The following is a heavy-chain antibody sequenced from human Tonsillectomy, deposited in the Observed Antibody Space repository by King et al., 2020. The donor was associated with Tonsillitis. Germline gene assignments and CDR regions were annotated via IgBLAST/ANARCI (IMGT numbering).Heavy chain of an antibody. CDR3: ARRGPVGTMDY. J-gene: IGHJ4*01. V-gene: IGHV1-46*03. CDR2: INPSDDST. CDR1: GYTFTGYY. Sequence: VQLVESGAEVKKPGASVKVSCTASGYTFTGYYMHWVRQAPGQGLEWMGIINPSDDSTIYAQNFQGRVTMTRDTSTNIVYMDLSSLRFEDTAVYFCARRGPVGTMDYWGQGTLVTVSS. D-gene: IGHD4-23*01.